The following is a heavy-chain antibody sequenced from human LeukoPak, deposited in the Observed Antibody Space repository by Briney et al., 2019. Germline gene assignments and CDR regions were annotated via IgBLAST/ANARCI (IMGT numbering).Heavy chain of an antibody. V-gene: IGHV1-69*05. D-gene: IGHD3-10*01. Sequence: ASVKVSCKASGGTFSSYAISWVRQAPGQGLEWMGGIIPIFGTANYAQKFQGRVTITTDESTSTAYMELSSLRSEDTAVYYCARGNGRMVRGNYYYYYMDVWGKGTTVTVSS. CDR3: ARGNGRMVRGNYYYYYMDV. CDR1: GGTFSSYA. J-gene: IGHJ6*03. CDR2: IIPIFGTA.